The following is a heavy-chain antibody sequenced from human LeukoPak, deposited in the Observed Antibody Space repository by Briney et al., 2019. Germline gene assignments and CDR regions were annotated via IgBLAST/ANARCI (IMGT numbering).Heavy chain of an antibody. J-gene: IGHJ4*02. CDR1: GFPFNSYA. Sequence: HPGGSPRLSCAASGFPFNSYAVSWVRQAPGKGLEWVSAISDSGGSTSYADSVKGRFTISRDNSKNTLYLQMNSLRAEDTAVYYCAKSSAYYYGSGSYPDYWGQGTLVTVSS. V-gene: IGHV3-23*01. CDR3: AKSSAYYYGSGSYPDY. CDR2: ISDSGGST. D-gene: IGHD3-10*01.